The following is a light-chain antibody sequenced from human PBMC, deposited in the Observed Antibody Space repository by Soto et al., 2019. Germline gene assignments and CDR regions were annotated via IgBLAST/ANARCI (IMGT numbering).Light chain of an antibody. CDR1: QSISDY. V-gene: IGKV1-39*01. J-gene: IGKJ3*01. CDR3: QQSYSLPLT. CDR2: GAS. Sequence: DIQMTQSPSSLSASVGDRVAITCRSSQSISDYLNWYQQKPGKALKLVIYGASNLQSGVPPRFSGSGSGSEFTLTSSGLQPDDFAIYVCQQSYSLPLTFGPGTKVDV.